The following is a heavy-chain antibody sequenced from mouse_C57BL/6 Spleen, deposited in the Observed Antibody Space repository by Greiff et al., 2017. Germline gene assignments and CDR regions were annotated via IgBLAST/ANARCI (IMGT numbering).Heavy chain of an antibody. CDR3: ARSTDAMDY. CDR2: IDPSDSYT. V-gene: IGHV1-50*01. J-gene: IGHJ4*01. CDR1: GYTFTSYW. Sequence: QVQLQQPGAELVKPGASVKLSCKASGYTFTSYWMQWVKQRPGQGLEWIGEIDPSDSYTNYYQKFKGKATLTVDTSSSTAYMQLSSLTSEDSAVYYCARSTDAMDYWGQGTSVTVSS.